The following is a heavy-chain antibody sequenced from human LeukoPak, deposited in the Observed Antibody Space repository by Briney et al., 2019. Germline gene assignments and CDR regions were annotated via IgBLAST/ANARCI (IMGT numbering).Heavy chain of an antibody. CDR3: AHGAMYQLDY. V-gene: IGHV3-23*01. Sequence: GGSLRLSCVGSGVIVRSNYMTWVRQAPGKGLEWVSGIIGGGGSTYYADSVKGRFTISGDNSRNTLFLQMNSLRAEDTAVYYCAHGAMYQLDYWGQGTLVTVSS. CDR1: GVIVRSNY. D-gene: IGHD2-2*01. CDR2: IIGGGGST. J-gene: IGHJ4*02.